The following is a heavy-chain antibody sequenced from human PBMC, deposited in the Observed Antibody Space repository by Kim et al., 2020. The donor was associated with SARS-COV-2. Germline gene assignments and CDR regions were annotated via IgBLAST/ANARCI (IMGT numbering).Heavy chain of an antibody. J-gene: IGHJ6*02. V-gene: IGHV3-15*01. CDR3: TTEYYGSGTFYYYYYGMDV. CDR1: GFTFSNAW. CDR2: IKSKTDGGTT. D-gene: IGHD3-10*01. Sequence: GGSLRLSCAASGFTFSNAWMSWVRQAPGKGLEWVGRIKSKTDGGTTDYAAPVKGRFIISRDDSKNTLYLQMNSLKTEDTAVYYCTTEYYGSGTFYYYYYGMDVWGQETTVTVSS.